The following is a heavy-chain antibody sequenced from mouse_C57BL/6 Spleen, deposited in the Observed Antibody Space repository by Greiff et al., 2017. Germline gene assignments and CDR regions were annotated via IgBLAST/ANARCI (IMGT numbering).Heavy chain of an antibody. J-gene: IGHJ4*01. CDR2: INPSSGYT. CDR3: ARGGGTEMDD. V-gene: IGHV1-4*01. Sequence: VQLLQSGAELARPGASVKMSCTASGYTFTSYTMHWVKQRPGQGLEWIGYINPSSGYTKYNQKFKDNATLTADKSSSTVYMQLSSLTSEDSAVYYCARGGGTEMDDWGQGTSVTVSS. CDR1: GYTFTSYT.